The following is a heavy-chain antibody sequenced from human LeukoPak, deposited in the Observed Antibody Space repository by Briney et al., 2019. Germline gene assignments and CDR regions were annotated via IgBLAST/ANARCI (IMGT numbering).Heavy chain of an antibody. J-gene: IGHJ4*02. CDR1: GFSLSGYW. V-gene: IGHV3-7*01. Sequence: HTGGSLRLSCAAYGFSLSGYWMSWVRQAPGKGLEWVARLHADGNEKYYVHSVKGRFTLSRDNAKNSLYLQMNSLRVEDTAVYYCARGGYSFDYLGQGTLVTVSS. CDR3: ARGGYSFDY. CDR2: LHADGNEK. D-gene: IGHD5-12*01.